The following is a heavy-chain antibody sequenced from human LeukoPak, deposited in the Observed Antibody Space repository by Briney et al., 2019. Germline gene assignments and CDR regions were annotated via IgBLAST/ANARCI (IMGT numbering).Heavy chain of an antibody. D-gene: IGHD3-22*01. Sequence: GASVKVSCKASGYTFTSYGISWVRQAPGQGLEWMGWISAYNGNTNYAQKLQGRVTMTTDTSTSTAYMELRSLRSDDTAVYYCARKYYYDSSGYPEEAAFDIWGQGTMVTVSS. CDR3: ARKYYYDSSGYPEEAAFDI. CDR1: GYTFTSYG. V-gene: IGHV1-18*01. J-gene: IGHJ3*02. CDR2: ISAYNGNT.